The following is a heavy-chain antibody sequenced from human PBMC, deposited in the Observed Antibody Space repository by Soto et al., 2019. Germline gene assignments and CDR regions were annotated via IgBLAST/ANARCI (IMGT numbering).Heavy chain of an antibody. J-gene: IGHJ5*02. Sequence: PSETLSLTCTVSGGSISNSNYYWGWIRQPPGKGLEWIGSIYYSGSTYYNPSLKSRVTISVDTSKNQFSLKLSSVTAADTAVYNCARHPPGYNWFDPWGQGTLVTVSS. CDR2: IYYSGST. V-gene: IGHV4-39*01. CDR3: ARHPPGYNWFDP. CDR1: GGSISNSNYY.